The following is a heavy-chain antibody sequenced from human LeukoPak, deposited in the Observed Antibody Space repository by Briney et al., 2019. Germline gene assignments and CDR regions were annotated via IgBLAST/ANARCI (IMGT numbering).Heavy chain of an antibody. J-gene: IGHJ6*03. CDR1: GGTFSSYA. Sequence: SVKVSCKASGGTFSSYAISWVRQAPGQGLEWMGGIIPIFGTANYAQKFQGRVTITTDESTSTAYMELSSLRSEDTAVYYCARAGDDAPNEYYYYDMDVWGKGTTVTVSS. CDR3: ARAGDDAPNEYYYYDMDV. CDR2: IIPIFGTA. D-gene: IGHD1-1*01. V-gene: IGHV1-69*05.